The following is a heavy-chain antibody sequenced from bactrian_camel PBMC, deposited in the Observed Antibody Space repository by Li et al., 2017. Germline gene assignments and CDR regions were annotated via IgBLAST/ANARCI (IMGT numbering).Heavy chain of an antibody. D-gene: IGHD5*01. CDR1: RPFYSSNC. Sequence: VQLVESGGGSVQAGGSRRLSCAASRPFYSSNCVGWFRQAPGKEREGVACVYAGGGSGTYADSVKGRFTISLDNGRNTVYLQMNSLRPEDTAMYYCAADYSSCSALGFPSSRWKYWGQGTQVTVS. J-gene: IGHJ4*01. CDR2: VYAGGGSG. CDR3: AADYSSCSALGFPSSRWKY. V-gene: IGHV3S53*01.